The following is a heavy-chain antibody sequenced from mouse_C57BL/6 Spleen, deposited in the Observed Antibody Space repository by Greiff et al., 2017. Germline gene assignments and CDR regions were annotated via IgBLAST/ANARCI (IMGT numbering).Heavy chain of an antibody. V-gene: IGHV1-80*01. Sequence: VQLQQSGAELVKPGASVKISCKASGYAFSSCWMNWVKQRPGEGLGWIGQIYPGDGDTNYNGEFKGKATLTADKSYSTAYMQLSSLTSEDSAVYSCARRGPGSSAYGYFEVWGTGTTVTVSS. CDR2: IYPGDGDT. J-gene: IGHJ1*03. CDR3: ARRGPGSSAYGYFEV. D-gene: IGHD1-1*01. CDR1: GYAFSSCW.